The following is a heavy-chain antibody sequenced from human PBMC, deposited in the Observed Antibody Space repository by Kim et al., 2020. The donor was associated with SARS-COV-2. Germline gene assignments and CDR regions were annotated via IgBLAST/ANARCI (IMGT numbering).Heavy chain of an antibody. V-gene: IGHV4-34*01. D-gene: IGHD2-2*01. CDR3: ARGRRPILGYCSSTICFGWIDT. CDR2: INHSGST. J-gene: IGHJ5*02. Sequence: GSLSLTCAVYGGSFSGYYWSWIRQPPGKGLEWIGEINHSGSTNYNPSLKSRATISVYTSKNQFSLKLSSVSAADTAVYYCARGRRPILGYCSSTICFGWIDTRGQGTLVTVST. CDR1: GGSFSGYY.